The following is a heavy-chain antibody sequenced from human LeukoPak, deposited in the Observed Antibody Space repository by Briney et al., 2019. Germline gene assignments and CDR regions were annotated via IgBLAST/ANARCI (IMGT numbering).Heavy chain of an antibody. CDR2: MFSGQR. D-gene: IGHD5-24*01. V-gene: IGHV3-33*01. CDR1: GFTFSNYG. Sequence: GGSLRLSCVASGFTFSNYGMHWVRQAPGKGLEWVGVMFSGQRFYGESVKGRFTISRDNSQNTVFLGMNSLRIEDTGVYFCARVRVPDGWREVDYWGQGTLVTVSS. CDR3: ARVRVPDGWREVDY. J-gene: IGHJ4*02.